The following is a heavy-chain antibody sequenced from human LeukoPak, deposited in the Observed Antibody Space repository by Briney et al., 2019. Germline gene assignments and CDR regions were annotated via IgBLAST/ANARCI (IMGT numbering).Heavy chain of an antibody. CDR3: ARHADTATGDH. V-gene: IGHV4-59*08. CDR1: GGSISSYY. D-gene: IGHD5-18*01. J-gene: IGHJ4*02. Sequence: SETLSLTCTVSGGSISSYYWSWIRQPPGKGLEWIGYIYYSGSTNYNPSLKSRVTISVDTSKNQFSLKLSSVTAADTAVYYCARHADTATGDHWGQGTLVTVSS. CDR2: IYYSGST.